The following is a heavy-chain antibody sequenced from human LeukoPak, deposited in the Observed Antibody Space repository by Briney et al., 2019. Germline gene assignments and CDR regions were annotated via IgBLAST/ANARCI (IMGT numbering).Heavy chain of an antibody. Sequence: GGSLRLSCAASGFTFSAYSMTWVRQAPGKGLEWVSSISRSSNFIYYADSLKGRFTISRDSTKNSLFLQLNSLRAEDTAVYYCAIRDPNSDPFDYWGQGTLVSVSS. CDR3: AIRDPNSDPFDY. CDR1: GFTFSAYS. J-gene: IGHJ4*02. CDR2: ISRSSNFI. V-gene: IGHV3-21*01. D-gene: IGHD1-26*01.